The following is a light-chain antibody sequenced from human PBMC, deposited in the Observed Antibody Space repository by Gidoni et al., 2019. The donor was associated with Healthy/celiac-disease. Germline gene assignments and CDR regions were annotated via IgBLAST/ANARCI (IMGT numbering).Light chain of an antibody. Sequence: DVVMTQSPLSLPVTLGQPASISCRSSESLVHTDGNTYLNWFQQRPGQSPRRLMYKVSNRDSGVPDRFSGTGSGTDFKLKISRVEAEDVGVYYCMQGSHWPYTFGQGTKLEIK. V-gene: IGKV2-30*02. CDR3: MQGSHWPYT. CDR2: KVS. CDR1: ESLVHTDGNTY. J-gene: IGKJ2*01.